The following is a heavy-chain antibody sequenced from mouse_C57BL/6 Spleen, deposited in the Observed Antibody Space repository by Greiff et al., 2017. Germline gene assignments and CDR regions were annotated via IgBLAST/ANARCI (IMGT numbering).Heavy chain of an antibody. CDR2: ISDGGSYT. J-gene: IGHJ2*01. Sequence: EVKLMESGGGLVKPGGSLKLSCAASGFTFSSYAMSWVRQTPEKRLEWVATISDGGSYTYYPDNVQGRFTISRDDATNNLYLQMSHLTSEDTAMYDCARDAPYDYDGYYFGYWGQGTTLTVSS. CDR1: GFTFSSYA. V-gene: IGHV5-4*01. CDR3: ARDAPYDYDGYYFGY. D-gene: IGHD2-4*01.